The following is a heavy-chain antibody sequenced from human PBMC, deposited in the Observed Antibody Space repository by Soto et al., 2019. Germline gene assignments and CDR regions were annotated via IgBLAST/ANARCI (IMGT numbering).Heavy chain of an antibody. V-gene: IGHV5-10-1*01. CDR1: GYSFTTYW. J-gene: IGHJ5*02. Sequence: GESLKISCKGSGYSFTTYWISWVRQVPGKGLEWMGRIDPSDSYTNYSPSLQGHVTISTDKSINTGYLQWSSLKASDTAMYYCARGSGVRQGWFDPWGQGTLVTVSS. D-gene: IGHD3-3*01. CDR2: IDPSDSYT. CDR3: ARGSGVRQGWFDP.